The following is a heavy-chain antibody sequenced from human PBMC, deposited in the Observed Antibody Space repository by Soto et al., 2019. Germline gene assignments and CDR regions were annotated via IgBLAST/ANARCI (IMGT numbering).Heavy chain of an antibody. V-gene: IGHV4-31*02. Sequence: WTWIRQHPGKGLEWIAYIYYTGSTYYNPSLKSRVTISVDTSKNQFSLKLSSVTAADTAVYYCARASLGYCSSTSCRSNWFDPWGQGTLVTVSS. J-gene: IGHJ5*02. CDR3: ARASLGYCSSTSCRSNWFDP. D-gene: IGHD2-2*01. CDR2: IYYTGST.